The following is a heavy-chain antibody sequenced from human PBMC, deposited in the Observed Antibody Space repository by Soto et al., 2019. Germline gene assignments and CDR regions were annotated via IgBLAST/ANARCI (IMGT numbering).Heavy chain of an antibody. J-gene: IGHJ5*02. CDR1: GGSISSGDYY. V-gene: IGHV4-30-4*01. D-gene: IGHD6-13*01. CDR3: ARVQIAAAAAGNWFDP. Sequence: SETLSLTCTVSGGSISSGDYYWSWIRQPPGKGLEWIGYIYYSGSTYYNPSLKSRVTISVDTSKNQFSLKLSSVTAADTAVYYCARVQIAAAAAGNWFDPWGQGTLVTVSS. CDR2: IYYSGST.